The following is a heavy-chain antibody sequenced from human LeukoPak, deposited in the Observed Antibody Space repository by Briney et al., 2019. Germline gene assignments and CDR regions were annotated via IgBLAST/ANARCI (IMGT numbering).Heavy chain of an antibody. CDR2: INRDGSST. CDR1: GFTFSRYW. V-gene: IGHV3-74*01. CDR3: AREGANDYSNYSWFDP. D-gene: IGHD4-11*01. J-gene: IGHJ5*02. Sequence: GGSLRLSCAASGFTFSRYWMHWVRQAPGKGLVWVSRINRDGSSTTYADSVKGRFTISRDTAKNTLYLQMNSLRAEDTAVYYCAREGANDYSNYSWFDPWGQGTLVTVSS.